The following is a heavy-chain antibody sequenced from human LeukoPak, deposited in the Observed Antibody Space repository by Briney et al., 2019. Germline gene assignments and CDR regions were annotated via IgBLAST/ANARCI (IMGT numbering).Heavy chain of an antibody. CDR3: ARDRIAARLYFDY. D-gene: IGHD6-6*01. J-gene: IGHJ4*02. CDR2: ISSSSSYI. V-gene: IGHV3-21*01. Sequence: PGGSLRLSCAASGFTFSSYSINWVRQAPGKGLEWVSSISSSSSYIYYADSVKGRFTISRDNAKNSLYLQMNSLRAEDTAVYYCARDRIAARLYFDYWGRGTLVTVSS. CDR1: GFTFSSYS.